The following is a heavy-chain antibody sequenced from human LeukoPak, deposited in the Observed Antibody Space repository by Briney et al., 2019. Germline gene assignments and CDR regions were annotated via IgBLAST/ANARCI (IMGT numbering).Heavy chain of an antibody. V-gene: IGHV3-53*01. D-gene: IGHD6-19*01. CDR1: GFTFSSNY. J-gene: IGHJ4*02. CDR3: ARGRNPRYSSGWVYYFDY. Sequence: GGSLRLSCAASGFTFSSNYMSWVRQAPGKGLEWVSVIYSGGSTYYADSVKGRFTISRDNSKNTLYLQMNSLRAEDTAVYYCARGRNPRYSSGWVYYFDYWGQGTLVIVSS. CDR2: IYSGGST.